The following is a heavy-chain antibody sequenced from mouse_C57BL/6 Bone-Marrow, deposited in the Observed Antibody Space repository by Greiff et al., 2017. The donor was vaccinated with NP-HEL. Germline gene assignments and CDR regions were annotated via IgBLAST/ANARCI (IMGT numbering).Heavy chain of an antibody. CDR3: ARRVGNYWYVDV. CDR1: GYTFTDYY. V-gene: IGHV1-19*01. Sequence: VQLQQSGPVLVKPGASVKMSCKASGYTFTDYYMNWVKQSHGKSLEWIGVINPYNGGTSYNQKFKGKATLTVDKSSSTAYMELNSLTSEVTAGYYCARRVGNYWYVDVWGTGTTVTVSA. J-gene: IGHJ1*03. D-gene: IGHD2-1*01. CDR2: INPYNGGT.